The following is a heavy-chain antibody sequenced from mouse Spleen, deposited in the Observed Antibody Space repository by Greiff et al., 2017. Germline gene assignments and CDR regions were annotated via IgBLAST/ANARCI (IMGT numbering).Heavy chain of an antibody. J-gene: IGHJ1*03. D-gene: IGHD2-5*01. Sequence: QVQLQQSGPGLVQPSQSLSITCTVSGFSLTSYGVHWVRQSPGKGLEWLGVIWRGGSTDYNAAFMSRLSITKDNSKSQVFFKMNSLQADDTAIYYCAKEPPYYSNPYWYFDVWGTGTTVTVSS. V-gene: IGHV2-5*01. CDR2: IWRGGST. CDR3: AKEPPYYSNPYWYFDV. CDR1: GFSLTSYG.